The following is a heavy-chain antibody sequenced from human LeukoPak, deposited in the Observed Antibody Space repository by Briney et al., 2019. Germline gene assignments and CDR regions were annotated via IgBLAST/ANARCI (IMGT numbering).Heavy chain of an antibody. CDR1: GFTVSSNY. D-gene: IGHD2-21*02. Sequence: GGSLRLSCAASGFTVSSNYMSWVRQAPGKGLEWVSFIYSGGSTYYADSVKGRFSISRDNAKDSLYLQMNTLRVEDTAVYFCARDVAADCGGDCYSGFDYWGQGALVTVSS. V-gene: IGHV3-66*01. J-gene: IGHJ4*02. CDR3: ARDVAADCGGDCYSGFDY. CDR2: IYSGGST.